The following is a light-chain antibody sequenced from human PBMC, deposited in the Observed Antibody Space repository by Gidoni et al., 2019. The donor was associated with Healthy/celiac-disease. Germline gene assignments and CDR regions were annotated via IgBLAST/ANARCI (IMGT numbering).Light chain of an antibody. CDR1: QSVSSY. Sequence: EIVLTQSTATLSLYPGERATLSCRARQSVSSYLAWYQQKPGQAPRLLIYDASNRATGIPARFSGSGSGTDFTLTISSLEPEDFAVYYCQQRSNWPWTFGQGTKVEIK. CDR2: DAS. J-gene: IGKJ1*01. V-gene: IGKV3-11*01. CDR3: QQRSNWPWT.